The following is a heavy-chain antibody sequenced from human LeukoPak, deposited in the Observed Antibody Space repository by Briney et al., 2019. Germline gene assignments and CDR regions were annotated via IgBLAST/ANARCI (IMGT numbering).Heavy chain of an antibody. V-gene: IGHV3-7*03. CDR3: ARVRGGYCSSTSCSLGFGAFDI. Sequence: GGSLRLSCAASGFTFSSYWMTWVRQTPGKWLEWVANIKQDGSEKDYVDSVKGRLTISRDNAKNSLYLQMNGLRAEDTAVYYCARVRGGYCSSTSCSLGFGAFDIWGQGTMVAVSS. CDR1: GFTFSSYW. D-gene: IGHD2-2*01. CDR2: IKQDGSEK. J-gene: IGHJ3*02.